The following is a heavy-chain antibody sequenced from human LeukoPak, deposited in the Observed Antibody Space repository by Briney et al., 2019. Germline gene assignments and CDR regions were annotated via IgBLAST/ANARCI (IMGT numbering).Heavy chain of an antibody. Sequence: GRSLRLSCAASGFTVSSDYMSWVRQAPGKGLEWVSVIYRAGSTHYADSVKGRFTISRDNSKNTLDLQMNSLRVEDSAVYFCARMGLWFGELLGRRDFWGQGTLVTVSS. J-gene: IGHJ4*02. CDR2: IYRAGST. CDR3: ARMGLWFGELLGRRDF. CDR1: GFTVSSDY. D-gene: IGHD3-10*01. V-gene: IGHV3-66*01.